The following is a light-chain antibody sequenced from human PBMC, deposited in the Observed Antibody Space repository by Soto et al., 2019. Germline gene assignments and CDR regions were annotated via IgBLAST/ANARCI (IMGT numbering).Light chain of an antibody. CDR1: SSNIGSNF. CDR2: DNN. V-gene: IGLV1-51*01. CDR3: ATWDSSLRIGV. Sequence: QSVLTQPPSASGTPGQKITISCSGSSSNIGSNFVSWYQQIPGTAPKLLIYDNNKRPSGIPDRFSGSKSGTSATLGITGLQTGDEADYYCATWDSSLRIGVFGGGTKLTVL. J-gene: IGLJ3*02.